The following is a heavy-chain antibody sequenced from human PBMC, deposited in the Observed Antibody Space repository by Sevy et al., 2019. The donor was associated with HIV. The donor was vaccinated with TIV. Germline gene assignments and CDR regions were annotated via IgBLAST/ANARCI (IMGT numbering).Heavy chain of an antibody. CDR2: ISSSSGTI. J-gene: IGHJ4*02. CDR3: ARDDHWAFDY. CDR1: GFSFSSYS. D-gene: IGHD7-27*01. Sequence: GGSLRLSCVTSGFSFSSYSMNWVRQAPGKGLEWVSYISSSSGTIRYADSVKGRLTISRDNAKNSLFLQMNSLRAGDTAVYYCARDDHWAFDYWGQGALVTVSS. V-gene: IGHV3-48*01.